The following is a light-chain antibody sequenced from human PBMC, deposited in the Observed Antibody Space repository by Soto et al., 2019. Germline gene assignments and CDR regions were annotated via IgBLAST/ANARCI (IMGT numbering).Light chain of an antibody. CDR2: GAS. CDR3: QQYGSSPWT. V-gene: IGKV3-20*01. CDR1: QSVSSSY. Sequence: EIVLTQSPGTLSLPPGERATLSCRASQSVSSSYLAWYQQKPGQAPRLLIFGASSRATGIPDRFSGSGSRTDFTLTISRLEPEDFAVYYCQQYGSSPWTFGQGTKVEIK. J-gene: IGKJ1*01.